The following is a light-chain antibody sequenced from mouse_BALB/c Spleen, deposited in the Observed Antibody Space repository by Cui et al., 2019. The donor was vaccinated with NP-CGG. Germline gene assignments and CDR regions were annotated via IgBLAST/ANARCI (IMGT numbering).Light chain of an antibody. CDR1: TGAVTTSNY. Sequence: QPVLTQGSALPTSPGATVTLTCRSSTGAVTTSNYANWVQEKPDHLFTGLMGGTNNRAPGVPARFSGSLIGDKAALTITGAQTEDEAIYFCALWYSNHWVFGGGTKLTVL. CDR2: GTN. CDR3: ALWYSNHWV. J-gene: IGLJ1*01. V-gene: IGLV1*01.